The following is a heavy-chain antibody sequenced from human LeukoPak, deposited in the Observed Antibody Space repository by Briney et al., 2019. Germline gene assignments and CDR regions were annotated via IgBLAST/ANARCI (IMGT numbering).Heavy chain of an antibody. CDR2: IYYSVST. CDR1: GGSISSYY. D-gene: IGHD6-13*01. V-gene: IGHV4-59*01. Sequence: SSETLSLTCTVSGGSISSYYWSWIRQPPGKGLEWIGYIYYSVSTNYNLSLKNQVTISVDTFKNQFSLKLSSVTAADTAVYYCARKYSSSWYDYYYYMDVWGKGTTVTASS. CDR3: ARKYSSSWYDYYYYMDV. J-gene: IGHJ6*03.